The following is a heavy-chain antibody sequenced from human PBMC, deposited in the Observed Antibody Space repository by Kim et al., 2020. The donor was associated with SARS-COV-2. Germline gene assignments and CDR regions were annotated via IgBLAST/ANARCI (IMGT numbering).Heavy chain of an antibody. Sequence: GGSLRLSCAASGFTFSSHWMHWVRQAPGKGLVWVSRINSDGSTISYAGSVKGRFTISRDNAKNTLYLQMNSLRAEDTAVYYCARRQFTSGWYYFDYWGQG. V-gene: IGHV3-74*01. CDR2: INSDGSTI. D-gene: IGHD6-19*01. CDR1: GFTFSSHW. J-gene: IGHJ4*02. CDR3: ARRQFTSGWYYFDY.